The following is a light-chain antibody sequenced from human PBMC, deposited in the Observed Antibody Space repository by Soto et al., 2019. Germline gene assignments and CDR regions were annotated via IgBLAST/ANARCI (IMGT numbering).Light chain of an antibody. Sequence: QLVLSQPPSASGTPGLRVTISCSGSSSNIGANTVNWYQQLPGTAPKLLIYSNNRRPSGVPDRFSGSKSGTSASLAISGLQSEDEGDYYCAAWDDTLNGPVFGGGTKVTVL. CDR2: SNN. V-gene: IGLV1-44*01. J-gene: IGLJ3*02. CDR1: SSNIGANT. CDR3: AAWDDTLNGPV.